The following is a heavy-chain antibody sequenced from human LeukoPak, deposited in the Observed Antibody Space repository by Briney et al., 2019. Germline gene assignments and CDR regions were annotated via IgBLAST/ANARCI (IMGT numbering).Heavy chain of an antibody. CDR1: GFTFSSYG. Sequence: GGSLRLSCAASGFTFSSYGMHWVRQAPGKGLEWVAFIRYDGSNKYYADSVKGRFTISRDNSKNTLYLQMNSLRAEDTAVYYCARGSNVAAAGKYYMDVWGKGTTVTISS. CDR2: IRYDGSNK. D-gene: IGHD6-13*01. V-gene: IGHV3-30*02. CDR3: ARGSNVAAAGKYYMDV. J-gene: IGHJ6*03.